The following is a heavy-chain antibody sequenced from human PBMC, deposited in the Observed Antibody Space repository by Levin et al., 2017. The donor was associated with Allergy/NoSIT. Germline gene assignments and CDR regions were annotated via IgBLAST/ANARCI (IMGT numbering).Heavy chain of an antibody. Sequence: QTLSLTCTFSGFSLSTSGVGVGWIRQPPGKALEWLALIYWDDDKRYSPSLKSRLTITKDTSKNQVVLTMTNMDPVDTATYYCASLLGDYDILTGYDPISYFSYWSHGTLVTVSS. V-gene: IGHV2-5*02. D-gene: IGHD3-9*01. CDR2: IYWDDDK. CDR1: GFSLSTSGVG. CDR3: ASLLGDYDILTGYDPISYFSY. J-gene: IGHJ4*01.